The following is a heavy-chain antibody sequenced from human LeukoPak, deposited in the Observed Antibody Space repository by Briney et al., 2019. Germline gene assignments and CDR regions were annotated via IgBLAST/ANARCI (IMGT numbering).Heavy chain of an antibody. Sequence: SETLSLTCAVYGGSFSGYYWSWIRQPPGKGLEWIGEINHSGSTNYNPSLKSRVTISVDTSKNQFSPKLSSVTAADTAVYYCARGLYVLRFLEWLSSYMDVWGKGTTVTVSS. V-gene: IGHV4-34*01. J-gene: IGHJ6*03. CDR3: ARGLYVLRFLEWLSSYMDV. CDR1: GGSFSGYY. CDR2: INHSGST. D-gene: IGHD3-3*01.